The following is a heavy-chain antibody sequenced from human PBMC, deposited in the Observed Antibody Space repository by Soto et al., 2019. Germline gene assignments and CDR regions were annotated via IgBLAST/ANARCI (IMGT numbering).Heavy chain of an antibody. V-gene: IGHV2-5*02. Sequence: QITLKESGPTLVKPTQTLTLTCTFSGFSLSTSGVGVGWIRQPPGKALEWLALIYWDDDKRYSPSLKSRLTITKDTSKNQMVLTMTNMDPVDTATYYCAHSRLVGSYYNDYMDVWGKGTTVTVSS. CDR2: IYWDDDK. D-gene: IGHD3-10*01. J-gene: IGHJ6*03. CDR3: AHSRLVGSYYNDYMDV. CDR1: GFSLSTSGVG.